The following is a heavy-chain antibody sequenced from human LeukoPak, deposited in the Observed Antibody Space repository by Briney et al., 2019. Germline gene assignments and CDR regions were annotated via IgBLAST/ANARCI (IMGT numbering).Heavy chain of an antibody. V-gene: IGHV3-21*01. CDR3: ARDKGGDGYNRRQFDY. CDR2: ISSSSSYI. CDR1: GFTFSSYS. D-gene: IGHD5-24*01. J-gene: IGHJ4*02. Sequence: GGSLRLSCAASGFTFSSYSMNWVRQAPGKGLEWVSSISSSSSYIYYADSVKGRFTISRDNAKNSLYLQMNSLRAEDTAVYYCARDKGGDGYNRRQFDYWGQGTLVTVSS.